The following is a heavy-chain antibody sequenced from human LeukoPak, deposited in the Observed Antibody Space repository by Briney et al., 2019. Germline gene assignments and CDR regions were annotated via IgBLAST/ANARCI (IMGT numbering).Heavy chain of an antibody. CDR1: GFTFSSYG. Sequence: GGSLRLSCAASGFTFSSYGMHWVRQAPGKGLEWVAFIRYDGSNKYYADSVKGRFTISRDNAKNSLYLQMNSLRAEDTAVYYCAKDQSASPYGGYYWGQGTLVTVSS. CDR2: IRYDGSNK. D-gene: IGHD4-17*01. CDR3: AKDQSASPYGGYY. V-gene: IGHV3-30*02. J-gene: IGHJ4*02.